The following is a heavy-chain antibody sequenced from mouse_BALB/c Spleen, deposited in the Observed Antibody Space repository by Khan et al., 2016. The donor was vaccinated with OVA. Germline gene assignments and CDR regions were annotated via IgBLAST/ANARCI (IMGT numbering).Heavy chain of an antibody. CDR2: ISPNSDGS. J-gene: IGHJ3*01. D-gene: IGHD1-1*01. Sequence: VQLQQSGPELVKPGASVKMSCKASGYTFTSYVMHWVKQKPGQGLEWIGYISPNSDGSKYNEKFRGKATLTSDKSSSTAYMELSSLTSEDSAVYYCVRSLYYYGSACEGFAYWGQGTLVTVSA. V-gene: IGHV1S136*01. CDR1: GYTFTSYV. CDR3: VRSLYYYGSACEGFAY.